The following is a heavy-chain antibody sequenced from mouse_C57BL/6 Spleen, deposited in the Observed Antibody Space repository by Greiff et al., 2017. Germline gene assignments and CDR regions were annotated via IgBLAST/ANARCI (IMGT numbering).Heavy chain of an antibody. CDR3: ARGLTGTRNFDY. V-gene: IGHV1-82*01. Sequence: VQLQQSGPELVKPGASVKISCKASGYAFSSSWMHWVKQRPGKGLEWIGRIYPGDGDTNYNGNVKSKATLTADKSASTAYMQRSSLTSEDSAVYFGARGLTGTRNFDYWGQGTTLTVSS. J-gene: IGHJ2*01. CDR2: IYPGDGDT. CDR1: GYAFSSSW. D-gene: IGHD4-1*01.